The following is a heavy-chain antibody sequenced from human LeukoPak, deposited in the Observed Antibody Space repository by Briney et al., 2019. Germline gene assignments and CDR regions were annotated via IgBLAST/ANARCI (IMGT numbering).Heavy chain of an antibody. Sequence: ASVKVSCKASEYTFTGYYMHWVRQAPGQGLEWMGWIKPNSGGTNYAQKFQGRVTMTRDTSISTAYMELSRLRSDDTAVYYCXREKPTSGAARIPVFDYWGQGTLVTVSS. CDR1: EYTFTGYY. CDR3: XREKPTSGAARIPVFDY. D-gene: IGHD6-6*01. J-gene: IGHJ4*02. CDR2: IKPNSGGT. V-gene: IGHV1-2*02.